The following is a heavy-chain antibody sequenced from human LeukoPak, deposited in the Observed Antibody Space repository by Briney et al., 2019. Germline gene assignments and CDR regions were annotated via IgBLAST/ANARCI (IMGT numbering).Heavy chain of an antibody. CDR3: ASPSSSDY. J-gene: IGHJ4*02. V-gene: IGHV3-21*01. D-gene: IGHD6-6*01. CDR1: GFTFSSYS. CDR2: ISGSSSYI. Sequence: GGSLRLSCAASGFTFSSYSMNWVRQAPGKGLEWVSSISGSSSYIYYADSVKGRFTISRDNAKNSLYLQMNSLRAEDTAVYYCASPSSSDYWGQGTLVTVSS.